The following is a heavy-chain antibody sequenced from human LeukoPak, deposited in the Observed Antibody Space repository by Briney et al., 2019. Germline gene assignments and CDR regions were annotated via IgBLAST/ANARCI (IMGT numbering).Heavy chain of an antibody. Sequence: GGSLRLSCAASGFTFSGSAMHWVRQASGKGLEWVGRIRSKANSYATAYAAPVKGRFTISRDDSKNTAYLQMNSLKTEDTAVYYCSRDATGDHWGQGTLVSVSS. V-gene: IGHV3-73*01. CDR2: IRSKANSYAT. J-gene: IGHJ4*02. CDR3: SRDATGDH. CDR1: GFTFSGSA.